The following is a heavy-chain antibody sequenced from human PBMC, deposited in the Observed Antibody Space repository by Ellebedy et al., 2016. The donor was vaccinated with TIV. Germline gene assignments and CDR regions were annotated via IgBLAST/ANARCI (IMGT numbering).Heavy chain of an antibody. CDR1: GFTFSSYA. D-gene: IGHD1-26*01. J-gene: IGHJ4*02. CDR2: ISGSGGST. CDR3: ASQSGSYYLWY. Sequence: GESLKISCAASGFTFSSYAMSWVRQAPGKGLEWVSAISGSGGSTYYADSVKGRFTISRDNSKNTLYLQMNSLRAEDTAVYYCASQSGSYYLWYWGQGTLVTVSS. V-gene: IGHV3-23*01.